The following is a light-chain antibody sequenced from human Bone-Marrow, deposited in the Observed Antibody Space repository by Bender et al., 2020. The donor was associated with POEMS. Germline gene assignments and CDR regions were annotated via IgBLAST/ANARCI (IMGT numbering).Light chain of an antibody. CDR3: AASQV. J-gene: IGLJ3*02. Sequence: QSVLTQPPSVSGTPGQRVTISCSGSSSNIGSTYVYWYQQLPGTAPKLVIYRNDQRPSGVPDRFSGSKSGTSASLAISGLRSEDEADYYCAASQVFGGGTKLTVL. V-gene: IGLV1-47*01. CDR2: RND. CDR1: SSNIGSTY.